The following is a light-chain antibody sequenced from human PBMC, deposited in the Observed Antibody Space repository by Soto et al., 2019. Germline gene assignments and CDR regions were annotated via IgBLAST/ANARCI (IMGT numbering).Light chain of an antibody. CDR2: KIS. Sequence: DIVMTQTPLSSPVTLGQPASISCRSSQSLVHSDGNTYLNWLQQRPGQPPRLLIYKISNRLSGVPDRFSGSGAGTEFTLKISRVEAEDVGVYYCMQTTQFPTWTFGQGTKVEIK. V-gene: IGKV2-24*01. CDR3: MQTTQFPTWT. CDR1: QSLVHSDGNTY. J-gene: IGKJ1*01.